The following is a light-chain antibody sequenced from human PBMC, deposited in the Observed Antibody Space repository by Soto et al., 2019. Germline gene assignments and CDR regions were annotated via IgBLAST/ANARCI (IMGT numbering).Light chain of an antibody. CDR2: GAS. CDR3: QQSYSTLRT. J-gene: IGKJ1*01. CDR1: QSISRY. V-gene: IGKV1-39*01. Sequence: DIQMTQSPSSLSASVGDRVTITCRASQSISRYLNWYQQKPGEAPRLLMYGASSLQSGVQSRFSGSGSGKDFTLTISSLQPEDFATYYCQQSYSTLRTFGQGTKVEIK.